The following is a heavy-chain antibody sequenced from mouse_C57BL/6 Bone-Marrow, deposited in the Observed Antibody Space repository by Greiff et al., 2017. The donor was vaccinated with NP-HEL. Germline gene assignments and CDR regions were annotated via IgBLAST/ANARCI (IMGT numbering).Heavy chain of an antibody. CDR1: GYTFTSYW. CDR2: IYPGSGST. CDR3: ARKGYDGYYEGY. V-gene: IGHV1-55*01. Sequence: QFTLQQPPPAPFPPFASFNISCKASGYTFTSYWITWVKQRPGPGLEWIGDIYPGSGSTNYNEKFKSKATLTVDTASSTAYMQLSSRTSEDSAVYYCARKGYDGYYEGYWGQGTTLTVSA. D-gene: IGHD2-3*01. J-gene: IGHJ2*01.